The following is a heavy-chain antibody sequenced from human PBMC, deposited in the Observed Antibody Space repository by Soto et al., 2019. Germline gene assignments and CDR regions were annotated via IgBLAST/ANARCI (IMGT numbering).Heavy chain of an antibody. V-gene: IGHV1-18*01. CDR2: ISDNNGDT. J-gene: IGHJ3*02. Sequence: QVQLVQSGAEVKKPGASVKVSCKASGYRFSSYGVSWVRQAPGQGLEWMGWISDNNGDTTYAQKFQCRLTMTTDTSTTTAYMELRSLRSDDTAVFYCARDDASSSRVRALDIWGQGSVVTVSS. CDR1: GYRFSSYG. CDR3: ARDDASSSRVRALDI. D-gene: IGHD2-2*01.